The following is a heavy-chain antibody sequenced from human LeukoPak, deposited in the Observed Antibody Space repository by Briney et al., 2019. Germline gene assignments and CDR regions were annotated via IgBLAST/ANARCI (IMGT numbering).Heavy chain of an antibody. CDR2: ISHSGGST. J-gene: IGHJ4*02. V-gene: IGHV3-23*01. Sequence: PGGSLRLSCAGSGVTLSSYAMSWVRQAPGKGLEWVSVISHSGGSTYYATSVKGRFTISRDNSKNTLYLQMNSLRAEDTAVYYCAKIYGDYPHYWGQGTLVIVSS. D-gene: IGHD4-17*01. CDR3: AKIYGDYPHY. CDR1: GVTLSSYA.